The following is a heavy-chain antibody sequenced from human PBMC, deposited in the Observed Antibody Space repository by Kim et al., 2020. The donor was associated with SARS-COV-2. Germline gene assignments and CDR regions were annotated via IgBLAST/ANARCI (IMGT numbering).Heavy chain of an antibody. Sequence: GGSLRLSCAASGFTFSSYAMHWVRQAPGKGLEWVAVISYDGSNKYYADSVKGRFTISRDNSKNTLYLQMNSLRAEDTAVYYCARSIEVTGYYEPPDYWG. J-gene: IGHJ4*01. CDR1: GFTFSSYA. D-gene: IGHD3-9*01. V-gene: IGHV3-30-3*01. CDR2: ISYDGSNK. CDR3: ARSIEVTGYYEPPDY.